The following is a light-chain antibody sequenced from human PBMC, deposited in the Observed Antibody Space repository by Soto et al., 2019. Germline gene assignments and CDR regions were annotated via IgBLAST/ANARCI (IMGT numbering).Light chain of an antibody. Sequence: DIQMTQSPSTLSGYIGDRVTITCRASQTISSWLAWYQQKPGKAPKLLISKASTLKSGVPSRFSGSGSGTEFTLTIASLQPDDFATYYCQQYETFSGTFGPGTKVDI. V-gene: IGKV1-5*03. CDR1: QTISSW. J-gene: IGKJ1*01. CDR3: QQYETFSGT. CDR2: KAS.